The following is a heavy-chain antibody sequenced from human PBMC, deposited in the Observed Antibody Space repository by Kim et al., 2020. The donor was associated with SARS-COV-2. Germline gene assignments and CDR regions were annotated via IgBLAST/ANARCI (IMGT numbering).Heavy chain of an antibody. CDR2: INHSGST. CDR1: GGSFSGYY. V-gene: IGHV4-34*01. J-gene: IGHJ4*02. CDR3: ARRRVTPVSRVYFDY. Sequence: SETLSLTCAVYGGSFSGYYWSWIRQPPGKGLEWIGEINHSGSTNYNPSLKSRVTISVDTSKNQFSLKLSSVTAADTAVYYCARRRVTPVSRVYFDYWGQG. D-gene: IGHD4-4*01.